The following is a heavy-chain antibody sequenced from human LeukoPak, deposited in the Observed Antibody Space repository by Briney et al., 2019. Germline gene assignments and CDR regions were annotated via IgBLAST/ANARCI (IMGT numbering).Heavy chain of an antibody. D-gene: IGHD2-15*01. CDR1: GGSISGYY. J-gene: IGHJ4*02. CDR2: IHYSGST. CDR3: ARGAAATRDY. Sequence: PPETLSLTCTVSGGSISGYYWSWIRQPPGKGLEWIGYIHYSGSTDYNPSLKSRVTISVDTSKNQFSLKLTSVTAADTAVYYCARGAAATRDYWGQGILVTVSS. V-gene: IGHV4-59*01.